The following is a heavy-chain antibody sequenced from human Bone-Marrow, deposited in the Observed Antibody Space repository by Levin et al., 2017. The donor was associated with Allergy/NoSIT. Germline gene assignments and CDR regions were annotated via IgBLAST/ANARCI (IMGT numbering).Heavy chain of an antibody. Sequence: PGGSLRLSCAASGFTFSTYWMSWVRQAPGKGLEWVANIKEDGGEKYYVDSVKGRFTISRDNAKNSLYLQMNSLRVEDTAVYYCGVTPRRDPFDYWGQGTLVTVSS. CDR1: GFTFSTYW. CDR3: GVTPRRDPFDY. V-gene: IGHV3-7*01. CDR2: IKEDGGEK. J-gene: IGHJ4*02. D-gene: IGHD2-21*02.